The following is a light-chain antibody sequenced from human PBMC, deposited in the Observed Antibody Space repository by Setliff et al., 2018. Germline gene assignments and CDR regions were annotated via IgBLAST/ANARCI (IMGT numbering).Light chain of an antibody. CDR1: SSDIGGYNY. Sequence: QSALTQPRSVSGSPGQSVTVSCTGTSSDIGGYNYVSWYQQHPGKAPKLMIYDVAKRPSGVPHRFSGSKSGNTASLTISGLQAEDEADYYCCSYAGSYTSLYVFGTGTKGTVL. J-gene: IGLJ1*01. V-gene: IGLV2-11*01. CDR2: DVA. CDR3: CSYAGSYTSLYV.